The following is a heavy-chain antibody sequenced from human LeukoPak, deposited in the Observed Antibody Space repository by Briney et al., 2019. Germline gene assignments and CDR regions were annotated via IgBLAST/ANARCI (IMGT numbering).Heavy chain of an antibody. CDR3: VRGTGY. V-gene: IGHV3-64D*06. Sequence: GGSLRLSCSVSGFTFSTYVMHWVRQAPGKGLEYVSAISTNGDNTYYADSVKGRFTISRDNSKNTLYLQMSSLRADDTAVYYCVRGTGYWGQGTLVTVSS. J-gene: IGHJ4*02. CDR2: ISTNGDNT. CDR1: GFTFSTYV.